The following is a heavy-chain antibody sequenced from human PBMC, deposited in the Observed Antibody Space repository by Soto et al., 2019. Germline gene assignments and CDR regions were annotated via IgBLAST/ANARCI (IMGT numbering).Heavy chain of an antibody. Sequence: QVQLQESGPGLVKPSETLSLTCTVYGGSISSYYWSWIRQPPGKGLEWIGYIYYSGSTNYNPSLKSRVTISVDTSKNQFSLKLSSVTAADTAVYYCARGAAQGTFFDYWGQGTLVTVSS. V-gene: IGHV4-59*01. J-gene: IGHJ4*02. CDR2: IYYSGST. CDR3: ARGAAQGTFFDY. CDR1: GGSISSYY. D-gene: IGHD1-1*01.